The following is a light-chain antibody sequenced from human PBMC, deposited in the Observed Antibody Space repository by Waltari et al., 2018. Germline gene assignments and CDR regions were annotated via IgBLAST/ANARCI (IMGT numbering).Light chain of an antibody. V-gene: IGLV2-14*03. J-gene: IGLJ1*01. CDR1: SSDVGGYNY. CDR3: SSFTTSSTYV. CDR2: DVT. Sequence: QSALTQPASVSGSPGQSITISCSGSSSDVGGYNYVSLYQQHPDKVPNHLIYDVTYQPLGGANRFSGSKSGTTASLSLSRLQAEDEADYYWSSFTTSSTYVFGTVTRVTVL.